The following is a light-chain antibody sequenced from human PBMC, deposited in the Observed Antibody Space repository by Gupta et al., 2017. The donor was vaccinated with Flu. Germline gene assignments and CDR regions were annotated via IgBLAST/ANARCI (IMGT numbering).Light chain of an antibody. J-gene: IGKJ1*01. Sequence: IVMTQSPDSLAVSLGERATINCKSSQSVLYSSNNKNYLAWYQQKPGQPPKLLIYWASTRESGVPDRFSGSGSGTDFTLTISSLQAEDVAIYFCQQDDFTPRTFGQGTKVEIK. V-gene: IGKV4-1*01. CDR1: QSVLYSSNNKNY. CDR3: QQDDFTPRT. CDR2: WAS.